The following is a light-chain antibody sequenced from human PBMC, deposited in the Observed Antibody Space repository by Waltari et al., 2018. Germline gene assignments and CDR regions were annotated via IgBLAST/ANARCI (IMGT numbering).Light chain of an antibody. V-gene: IGKV3-20*01. J-gene: IGKJ1*01. CDR3: QQYGTSPTWT. CDR2: DAS. CDR1: QSGSGSY. Sequence: EIVLTQSPDTLSLSPGERATLSCRASQSGSGSYLAWYQQKPVQAPRLLIPDASSRATDIPDRFSGSGSGTDFTLTISRLEPEDFAVYYCQQYGTSPTWTFGQGTKVEIK.